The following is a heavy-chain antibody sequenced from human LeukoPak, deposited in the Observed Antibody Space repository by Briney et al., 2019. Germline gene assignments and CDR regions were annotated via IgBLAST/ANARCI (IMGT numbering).Heavy chain of an antibody. D-gene: IGHD3-10*02. J-gene: IGHJ6*04. CDR2: ISSSGSTV. Sequence: GGSLRLSCAASGFTFSSYEMNWVRQAPGKGLEWVSYISSSGSTVYYADSVKGRFTISRDNAKNSLYLQMNSLRAEDTAVYYCAELSITMIGGVWGKGTTVTISS. CDR1: GFTFSSYE. CDR3: AELSITMIGGV. V-gene: IGHV3-48*03.